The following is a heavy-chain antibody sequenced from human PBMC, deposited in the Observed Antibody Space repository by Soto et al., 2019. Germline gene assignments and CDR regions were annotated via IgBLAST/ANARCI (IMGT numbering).Heavy chain of an antibody. Sequence: QVQLVQSGAEVKKPGASVKVSCKASGYTFTSYGISWVRQAPGQGLEWMGWISAYNGNTNYAQKLQGRVTMTTDTPTSTAYMELRSLRADDTAVYYCARDGGPWFSLPNNWFDPWGQGTLVTVSS. CDR2: ISAYNGNT. D-gene: IGHD3-16*01. V-gene: IGHV1-18*01. CDR3: ARDGGPWFSLPNNWFDP. J-gene: IGHJ5*02. CDR1: GYTFTSYG.